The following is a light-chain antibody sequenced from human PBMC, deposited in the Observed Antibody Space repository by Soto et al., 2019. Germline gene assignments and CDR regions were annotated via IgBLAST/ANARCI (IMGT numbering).Light chain of an antibody. CDR1: QDISNY. Sequence: DIQMTQSPSSLSASVGDRVTITCQASQDISNYLNWYQQKPGKAPKLLIYDASNLETGVPSRFSASGSGTDFTFTISSLQPEDIETYYCQPYDNLPLTFAGGTKVDIK. V-gene: IGKV1-33*01. CDR3: QPYDNLPLT. J-gene: IGKJ4*01. CDR2: DAS.